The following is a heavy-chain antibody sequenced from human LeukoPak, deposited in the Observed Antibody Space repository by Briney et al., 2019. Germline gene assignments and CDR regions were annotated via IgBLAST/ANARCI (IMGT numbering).Heavy chain of an antibody. D-gene: IGHD5-18*01. V-gene: IGHV4-34*01. Sequence: SETLSLTCAVYGGSFSGYYWSWIRQPPGKGLEWIGEINHSGSTYYNPSLKSRVTISVDRSKNQFSLKLSSVTAADTAVYYCARNSGYSYGYDYWGQGTLVTVSS. J-gene: IGHJ4*02. CDR1: GGSFSGYY. CDR3: ARNSGYSYGYDY. CDR2: INHSGST.